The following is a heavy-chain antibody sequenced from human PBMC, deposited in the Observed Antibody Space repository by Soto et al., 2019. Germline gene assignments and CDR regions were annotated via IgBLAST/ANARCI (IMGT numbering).Heavy chain of an antibody. V-gene: IGHV3-11*01. Sequence: PWGSLRLSCTVSGFPFSHNYLTWIRQDPGQGLEWLSYISTSVSPAYCADSVKGRLTISTDNAKKSLYLEMDSLRAEDTGVYYCATGGIYSERWGKETIVSISS. D-gene: IGHD2-15*01. CDR1: GFPFSHNY. J-gene: IGHJ4*02. CDR3: ATGGIYSER. CDR2: ISTSVSPA.